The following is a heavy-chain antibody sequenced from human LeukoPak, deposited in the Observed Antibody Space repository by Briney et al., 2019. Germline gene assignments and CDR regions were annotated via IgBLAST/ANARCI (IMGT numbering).Heavy chain of an antibody. CDR2: IYYSGST. V-gene: IGHV4-59*08. J-gene: IGHJ6*02. Sequence: SETLSLTCTVSGGSISSYYWSWIRQPPEKGLEWIGYIYYSGSTNYNPSLKSRVTISVDTSKNQFSLKLSSVTAADTAVYYCARGDYYYGMDVWGQGTTVTVSS. CDR1: GGSISSYY. CDR3: ARGDYYYGMDV.